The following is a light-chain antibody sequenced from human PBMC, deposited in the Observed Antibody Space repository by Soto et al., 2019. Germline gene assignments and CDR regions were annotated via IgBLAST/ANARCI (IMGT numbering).Light chain of an antibody. CDR1: SGHSTYI. V-gene: IGLV4-60*02. J-gene: IGLJ3*02. Sequence: QSVLTQSSSASASLGSSVRLTCTLSSGHSTYIIAWHQQQPGKAPRYLMNLEGSGRYSKGSGVPDRFSGSSSGADRYLTSSNLQFEDEADYYCETWDSNTRLFGGGTKLTVL. CDR2: LEGSGRY. CDR3: ETWDSNTRL.